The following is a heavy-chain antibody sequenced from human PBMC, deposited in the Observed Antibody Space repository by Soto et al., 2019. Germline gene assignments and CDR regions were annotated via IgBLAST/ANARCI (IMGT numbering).Heavy chain of an antibody. CDR3: ARSEASVLSSAY. Sequence: QLPETLSLTCTVSGGSISSTDSYWSWIRQPPGKGLEWIAYIYYSGSTYYNPSLKSRVIISADPSKNQFSLQLSSVTAADTAMYYCARSEASVLSSAYWGQGTLVTVSS. CDR1: GGSISSTDSY. CDR2: IYYSGST. V-gene: IGHV4-30-4*01. D-gene: IGHD2-15*01. J-gene: IGHJ4*02.